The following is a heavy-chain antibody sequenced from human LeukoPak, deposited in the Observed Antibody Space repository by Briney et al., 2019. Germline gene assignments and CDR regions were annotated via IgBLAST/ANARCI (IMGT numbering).Heavy chain of an antibody. CDR3: TTWITYYXDSSXXRD. D-gene: IGHD3-22*01. CDR2: IKSKTDGGTI. CDR1: GFTFSNAW. V-gene: IGHV3-15*01. Sequence: GGSLRLSCAASGFTFSNAWMSWVRQAPGKGLEWVGRIKSKTDGGTIDYAAPVKGRFTISRDDSKNTLYLQMNSLKTEDTAVXYCTTWITYYXDSSXXRDWXQGTLVTVSS. J-gene: IGHJ4*02.